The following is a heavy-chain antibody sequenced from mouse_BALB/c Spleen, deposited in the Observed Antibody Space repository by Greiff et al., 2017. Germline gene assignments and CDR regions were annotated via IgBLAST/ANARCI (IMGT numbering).Heavy chain of an antibody. CDR2: ISSGGGNT. J-gene: IGHJ3*01. CDR1: GFTFSSYT. D-gene: IGHD2-4*01. Sequence: EVMLVESGGGLVKPGGSLKLSCAASGFTFSSYTMSWVRQTPEKRLEWVATISSGGGNTYYPDSVKGRFTISRDNAKNNLYLQMSSLRSEDTALYYCARFDYDYPFAYWGQGTLVTVSA. V-gene: IGHV5-9*03. CDR3: ARFDYDYPFAY.